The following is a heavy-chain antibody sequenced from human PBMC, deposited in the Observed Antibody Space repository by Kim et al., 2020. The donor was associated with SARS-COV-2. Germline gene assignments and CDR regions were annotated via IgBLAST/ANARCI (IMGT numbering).Heavy chain of an antibody. CDR3: ARHSSVMITFGGVIVIRPNWFDP. CDR1: GGSISSSSYY. V-gene: IGHV4-39*01. J-gene: IGHJ5*02. D-gene: IGHD3-16*02. Sequence: SETLSLTCTVSGGSISSSSYYWGWIRQPPGKGLEWIGSIYYSGSTYYNPSLKSRVTISVDTSKNQFSLKLSSVTAADTAVYYCARHSSVMITFGGVIVIRPNWFDPWGQGTLVTVSS. CDR2: IYYSGST.